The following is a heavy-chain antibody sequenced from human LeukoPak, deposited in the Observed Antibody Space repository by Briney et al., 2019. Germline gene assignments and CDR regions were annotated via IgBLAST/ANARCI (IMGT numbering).Heavy chain of an antibody. CDR1: GGSISSSSYY. D-gene: IGHD6-13*01. V-gene: IGHV4-39*01. CDR2: IYYSGST. Sequence: SETLSLTCTVSGGSISSSSYYWGWIRQPPGKGLEWIGSIYYSGSTYYNPSLKSRVTISVDTSKNQFSLKLSSVTAAGTAVYYCARADSSSWSYYYYYYMDVWGKGTTVTVSS. J-gene: IGHJ6*03. CDR3: ARADSSSWSYYYYYYMDV.